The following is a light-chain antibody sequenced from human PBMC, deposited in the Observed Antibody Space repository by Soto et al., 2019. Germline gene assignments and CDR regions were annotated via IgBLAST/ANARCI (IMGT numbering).Light chain of an antibody. J-gene: IGLJ1*01. CDR3: AAWDDSLNGYV. V-gene: IGLV1-44*01. CDR1: SSNIGSNT. Sequence: QSVLTQPPSASGTPGQRVMISCSGSSSNIGSNTVNWYQQLPGTAPKLLIYRNDQRPSGVPDRFSGSKSGTSASLAISGLQSEDEADYYCAAWDDSLNGYVFGTGTKVTVL. CDR2: RND.